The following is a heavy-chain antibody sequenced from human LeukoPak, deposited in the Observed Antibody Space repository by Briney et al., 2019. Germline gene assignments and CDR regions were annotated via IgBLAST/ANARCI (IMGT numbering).Heavy chain of an antibody. CDR2: IYYSGST. J-gene: IGHJ4*02. V-gene: IGHV4-39*07. CDR1: GGSISSSSYY. CDR3: ARDDDSSGSFDY. Sequence: PSETLSLTCTVSGGSISSSSYYWGWIRQPPGKGLEWIGSIYYSGSTYYNPSLKSRVTISVDTSKNQFSLKLSSVTAADTAVYYCARDDDSSGSFDYWGQGTLVTVSS. D-gene: IGHD3-22*01.